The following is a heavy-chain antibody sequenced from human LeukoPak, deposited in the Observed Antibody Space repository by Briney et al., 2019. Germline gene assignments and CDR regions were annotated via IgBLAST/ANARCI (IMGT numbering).Heavy chain of an antibody. CDR3: TRDPTSDATADY. D-gene: IGHD1-1*01. Sequence: GGSLRLSCAASGFTFSNAWMNWVRQAPGKGLEWVSVIYADGRTYYADSVKGRFTISRDSSKNTLDLQMNSLRVEDTALYYCTRDPTSDATADYWGQGTLVTVSS. CDR1: GFTFSNAW. J-gene: IGHJ4*02. V-gene: IGHV3-53*01. CDR2: IYADGRT.